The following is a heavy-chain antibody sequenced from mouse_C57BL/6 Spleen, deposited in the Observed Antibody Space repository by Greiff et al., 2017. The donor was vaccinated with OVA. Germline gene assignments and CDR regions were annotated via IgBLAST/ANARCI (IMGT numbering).Heavy chain of an antibody. CDR3: AWTTVVEAFDY. CDR1: GFTFSSYG. J-gene: IGHJ2*01. D-gene: IGHD1-1*01. V-gene: IGHV5-6*02. Sequence: EVMLVESGGDLVKPGGSLKLSCAASGFTFSSYGMSWVRQTPDKRLEWVATISSGGSYTYYPDSVKGRFTISRDNAKNTLYLQMSSLKSEDTAVYYCAWTTVVEAFDYWGQGTTLTVSS. CDR2: ISSGGSYT.